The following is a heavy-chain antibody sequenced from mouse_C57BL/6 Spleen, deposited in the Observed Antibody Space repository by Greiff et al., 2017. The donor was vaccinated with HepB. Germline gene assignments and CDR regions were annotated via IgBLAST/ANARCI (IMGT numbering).Heavy chain of an antibody. D-gene: IGHD3-2*02. Sequence: EVHLVESGGDLVKPGGSLKLSCAASGFTFSSYGMSWVRQTPDKRLEWVATISSGGSYTYYPDSVKGRFTISRDNAKNTLYLQMSSLKSEDTAMYYCARHDSSGYVGAMDYWGQGTSVTVSS. CDR3: ARHDSSGYVGAMDY. CDR2: ISSGGSYT. V-gene: IGHV5-6*01. J-gene: IGHJ4*01. CDR1: GFTFSSYG.